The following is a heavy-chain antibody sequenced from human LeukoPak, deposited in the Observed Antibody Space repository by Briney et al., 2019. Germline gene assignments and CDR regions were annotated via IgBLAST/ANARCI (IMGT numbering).Heavy chain of an antibody. CDR1: GGSISSGGYY. CDR3: ARDRYYDPGAFDI. CDR2: VYYSGST. J-gene: IGHJ3*02. V-gene: IGHV4-31*03. D-gene: IGHD3-22*01. Sequence: SETLSLTCTVSGGSISSGGYYWSWIRQHPGKGLEWIGYVYYSGSTYYNPSLKSRVTISVDTSKNQFSLKLSSVTAADTAVYYCARDRYYDPGAFDIWGQGTMVTVSS.